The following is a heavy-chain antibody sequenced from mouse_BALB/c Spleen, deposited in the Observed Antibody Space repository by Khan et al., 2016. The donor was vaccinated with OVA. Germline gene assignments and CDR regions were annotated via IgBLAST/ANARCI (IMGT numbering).Heavy chain of an antibody. V-gene: IGHV5-6-3*01. Sequence: EVQRVESGGGLVQPGGSLKLSCAASGFTFSSYGMSWVRQTPDKRLELVATINSNGGSTYYQDSVKGRFTISRDNAKNTLYLQMSSLKSEDTAMYYCARMARTINWGQGTTLTVSS. J-gene: IGHJ2*01. CDR2: INSNGGST. CDR1: GFTFSSYG. CDR3: ARMARTIN.